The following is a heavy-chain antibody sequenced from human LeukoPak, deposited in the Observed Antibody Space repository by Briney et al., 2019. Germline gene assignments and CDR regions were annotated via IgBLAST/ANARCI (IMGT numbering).Heavy chain of an antibody. Sequence: GGTLRLSCAASGFPFSSYGMSWVRPAPGKGLGWGSAISCSGGSTYYADSVKGRFTISRDNSKNTLYLQMNSLRPEDTAVYYCAKAAYDSSGSWYYFDYWGQGTLVTVSS. J-gene: IGHJ4*02. CDR2: ISCSGGST. V-gene: IGHV3-23*01. CDR3: AKAAYDSSGSWYYFDY. D-gene: IGHD3-22*01. CDR1: GFPFSSYG.